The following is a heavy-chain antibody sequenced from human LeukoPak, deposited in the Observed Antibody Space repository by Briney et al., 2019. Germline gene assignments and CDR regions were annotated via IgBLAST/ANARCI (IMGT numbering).Heavy chain of an antibody. Sequence: SQTLSLTCTVSGGSSSSGGYDWSWIRQPPGKGLEWIGYIYYSGSTNYNPSLKSRVTISVDTSKTQFSLKLSSVTAADTAVYYCARYSGYRQGYFDYWGQGTLVTVSS. CDR2: IYYSGST. J-gene: IGHJ4*02. CDR1: GGSSSSGGYD. CDR3: ARYSGYRQGYFDY. V-gene: IGHV4-61*08. D-gene: IGHD5-12*01.